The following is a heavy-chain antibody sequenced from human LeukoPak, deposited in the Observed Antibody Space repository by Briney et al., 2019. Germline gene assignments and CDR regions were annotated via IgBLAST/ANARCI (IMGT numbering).Heavy chain of an antibody. CDR1: GGSISSYY. CDR3: ARDCGSGRRWFDP. Sequence: SETLSLTCTVSGGSISSYYWSWIRQPPGKGLEWIGYIYYSGSTNYNPSLKSRVTISVDTSKNQFSLKLNSVTAADTAVYYCARDCGSGRRWFDPWGQGTLVTVSS. J-gene: IGHJ5*02. V-gene: IGHV4-59*12. CDR2: IYYSGST. D-gene: IGHD3-10*01.